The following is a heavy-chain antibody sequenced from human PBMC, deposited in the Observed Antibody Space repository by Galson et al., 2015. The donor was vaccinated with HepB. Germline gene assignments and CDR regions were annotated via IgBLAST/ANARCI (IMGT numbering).Heavy chain of an antibody. Sequence: SLRLSCAASGFTFSSYAMHWVRQAPGKGLEWVAVISYDGSNKYYADSVKGRFTISRDNSKNTLYLQMNSLRAEDTAVYYCARDRGIAAADLAEYFQHWGQGTLVTVSS. CDR2: ISYDGSNK. CDR3: ARDRGIAAADLAEYFQH. CDR1: GFTFSSYA. D-gene: IGHD6-13*01. J-gene: IGHJ1*01. V-gene: IGHV3-30-3*01.